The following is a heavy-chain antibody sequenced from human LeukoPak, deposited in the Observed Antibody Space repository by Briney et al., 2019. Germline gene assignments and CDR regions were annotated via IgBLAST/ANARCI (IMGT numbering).Heavy chain of an antibody. J-gene: IGHJ2*01. Sequence: PGGSLRLSCAASRFTFSSYAMTWVRQAPGKGLEWVSGISGNGGNTYYADSVKGRFTISRDDSKETLYLQMNSLRAEDTAVYYCASRSSSLNWYFDLWGRGTLVTVSS. D-gene: IGHD2-2*01. CDR3: ASRSSSLNWYFDL. V-gene: IGHV3-23*01. CDR2: ISGNGGNT. CDR1: RFTFSSYA.